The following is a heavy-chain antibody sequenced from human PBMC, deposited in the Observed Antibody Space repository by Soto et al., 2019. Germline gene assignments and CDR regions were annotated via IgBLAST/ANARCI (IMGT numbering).Heavy chain of an antibody. CDR3: ARDTPGYGDYVLFDY. Sequence: SETLSLTCTVSGGSVSSNSYSWGWIRQSPGKGLEWIGTIYSTENTYYHPSLLSRVTISVDTSMNEFSLRLSSVTAADTAVYYCARDTPGYGDYVLFDYWGQGTLVTVSS. CDR2: IYSTENT. J-gene: IGHJ4*02. CDR1: GGSVSSNSYS. V-gene: IGHV4-39*02. D-gene: IGHD4-17*01.